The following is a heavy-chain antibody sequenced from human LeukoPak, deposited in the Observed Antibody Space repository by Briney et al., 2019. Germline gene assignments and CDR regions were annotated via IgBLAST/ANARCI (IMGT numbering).Heavy chain of an antibody. D-gene: IGHD3-10*01. CDR2: INPSGTST. J-gene: IGHJ4*02. Sequence: GGSLRLSCAAPGFTFSRYSMNWVRQAPGKGLEWASSINPSGTSTYHAASVKGRFTISRDNARNSLYLQINSLRVEDTAVYYCVRDFLGESGAGGYWGQGILVTVSS. CDR3: VRDFLGESGAGGY. V-gene: IGHV3-21*01. CDR1: GFTFSRYS.